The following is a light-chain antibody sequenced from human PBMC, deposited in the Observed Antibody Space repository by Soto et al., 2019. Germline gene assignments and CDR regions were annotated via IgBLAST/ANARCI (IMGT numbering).Light chain of an antibody. CDR3: QQSYSAPPT. J-gene: IGKJ1*01. CDR2: AAS. V-gene: IGKV1-39*01. CDR1: QSISRY. Sequence: DIQMTQSPSSLSASVGDRVTITCRASQSISRYLNWYQQKPGKAPKLLIYAASSLHSGVPSSFSGSGFGTDFTLTISSLKSEDFATYYCQQSYSAPPTFGQGTKVEIK.